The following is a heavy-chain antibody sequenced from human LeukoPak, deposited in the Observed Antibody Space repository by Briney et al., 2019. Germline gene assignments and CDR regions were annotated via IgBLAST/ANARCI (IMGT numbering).Heavy chain of an antibody. V-gene: IGHV3-48*01. D-gene: IGHD6-19*01. CDR3: ASGWLWVFDY. CDR1: GFTFNTYA. Sequence: GGSLRLSCAAPGFTFNTYAMNWVRQAPGKGLEWVSYISGDSAIMYYADSVRGRFTISRDNAKNSLYLQMNSLRAEDTAVYYCASGWLWVFDYWGQGTLVTVSS. J-gene: IGHJ4*02. CDR2: ISGDSAIM.